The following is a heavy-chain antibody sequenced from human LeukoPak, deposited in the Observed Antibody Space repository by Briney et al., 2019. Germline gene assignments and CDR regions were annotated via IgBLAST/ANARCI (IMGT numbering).Heavy chain of an antibody. J-gene: IGHJ4*02. CDR2: IRSKANSYAT. CDR3: TSWSIVGATPSVTANY. V-gene: IGHV3-73*01. CDR1: GFTFSGSA. Sequence: GGSLRLSCAASGFTFSGSAMHWVRQASGKGLEWVGRIRSKANSYATAYAASVKGRFTISRDDSKNTAYLQMNSLKTEGTAVYYCTSWSIVGATPSVTANYWGQGTLVTVSS. D-gene: IGHD1-26*01.